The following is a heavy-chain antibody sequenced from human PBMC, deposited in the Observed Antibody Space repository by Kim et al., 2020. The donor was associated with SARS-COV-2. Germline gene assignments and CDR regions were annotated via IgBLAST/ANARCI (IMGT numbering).Heavy chain of an antibody. V-gene: IGHV3-23*01. CDR2: ITDSGGST. CDR3: TLFGGAKRPY. CDR1: GFPFRSYA. J-gene: IGHJ4*02. D-gene: IGHD2-15*01. Sequence: GGSLRLSFAASGFPFRSYAMSWVRQAPGKGLEWVSGITDSGGSTYYADSVQGRFNISRDNSKNTLYLQVNSLRAEDTAVYYCTLFGGAKRPYWGQGTLVT.